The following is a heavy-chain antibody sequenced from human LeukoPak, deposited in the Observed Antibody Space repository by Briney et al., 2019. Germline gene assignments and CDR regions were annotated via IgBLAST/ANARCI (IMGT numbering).Heavy chain of an antibody. CDR3: VRTSGYLAY. CDR2: ITGGGDTT. Sequence: GGSLRLSCAASGITFSSYGMGWVRQAPVEGLEWVSAITGGGDTTYYADSVKGRFTISRDNSKNTLFLQMNSLRADDTAVYYCVRTSGYLAYWGQGTLVAVSS. V-gene: IGHV3-23*01. D-gene: IGHD3-22*01. J-gene: IGHJ4*02. CDR1: GITFSSYG.